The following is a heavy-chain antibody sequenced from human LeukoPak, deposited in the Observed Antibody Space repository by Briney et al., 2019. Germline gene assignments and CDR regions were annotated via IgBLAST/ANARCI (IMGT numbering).Heavy chain of an antibody. D-gene: IGHD6-19*01. CDR3: ARRGGWLDYYYYGMDV. V-gene: IGHV3-72*01. J-gene: IGHJ6*02. CDR1: GFTFSDDY. Sequence: PGGSLRLSCAASGFTFSDDYMDWVRQAPGKGLEWVGRTRNKGNSYATEYAASVKGRFSISRDESKKLPYLQMHSLKASDTAMYYCARRGGWLDYYYYGMDVWGQGTTVTVSS. CDR2: TRNKGNSYAT.